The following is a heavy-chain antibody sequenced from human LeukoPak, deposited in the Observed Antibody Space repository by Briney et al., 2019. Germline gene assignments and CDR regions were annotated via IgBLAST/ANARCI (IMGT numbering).Heavy chain of an antibody. V-gene: IGHV1-69*13. J-gene: IGHJ6*02. Sequence: GASVTVSCKASGGTFSSYAISWVRQAPGQGLEWMGGIIPIFGTANYAQKFQGRVTITADESTSTAYMELSSLRSEDTAVYYCARDSVEYSSGWSPYYYGMDVWGQGTTVTVSS. CDR3: ARDSVEYSSGWSPYYYGMDV. CDR1: GGTFSSYA. D-gene: IGHD6-19*01. CDR2: IIPIFGTA.